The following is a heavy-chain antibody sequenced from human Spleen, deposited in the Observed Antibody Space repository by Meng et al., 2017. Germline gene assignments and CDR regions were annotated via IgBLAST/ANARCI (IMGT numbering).Heavy chain of an antibody. D-gene: IGHD4-17*01. CDR3: AKDDDGDLNWFDT. CDR2: FYSDGST. J-gene: IGHJ5*02. Sequence: GGSLRLSCAASGFTVSNRYMSWVRQSPGKGLGWVSVFYSDGSTYYADPVKGRFTISRDNSKNTLYLQMNSLRAADTALYYCAKDDDGDLNWFDTWGQGTLVTVSS. CDR1: GFTVSNRY. V-gene: IGHV3-53*01.